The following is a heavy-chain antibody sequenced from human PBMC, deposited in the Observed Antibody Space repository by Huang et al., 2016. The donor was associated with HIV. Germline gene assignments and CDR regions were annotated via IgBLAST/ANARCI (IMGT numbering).Heavy chain of an antibody. J-gene: IGHJ4*02. D-gene: IGHD4-17*01. Sequence: QVHLVQSGAEVKKPGASVKVSCKASGYTFTNYDINWVRQAPGRGRGWMGWMNPNTGNTGVAQSFQGRVTMTRKTSITTAYMELTSLTSEDTAVYYCARSAYGDLDYWGLGTLVIVSS. CDR3: ARSAYGDLDY. V-gene: IGHV1-8*02. CDR2: MNPNTGNT. CDR1: GYTFTNYD.